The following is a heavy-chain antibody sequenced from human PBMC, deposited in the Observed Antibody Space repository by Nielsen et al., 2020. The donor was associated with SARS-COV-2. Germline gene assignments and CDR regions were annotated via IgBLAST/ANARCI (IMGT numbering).Heavy chain of an antibody. Sequence: SLKISCAASGFTFSSYGMHWVRQAPGKGLEWVSGISWNSGSIGYADSVKGRFTISRDNAKNSLYLQMNSLRAEDTALYYCAKDSDYMDVWGKGTTVTVSS. CDR3: AKDSDYMDV. CDR2: ISWNSGSI. J-gene: IGHJ6*03. CDR1: GFTFSSYG. V-gene: IGHV3-9*01.